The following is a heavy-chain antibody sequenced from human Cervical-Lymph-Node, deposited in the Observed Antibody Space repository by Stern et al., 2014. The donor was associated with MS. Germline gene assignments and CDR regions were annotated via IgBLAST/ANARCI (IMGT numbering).Heavy chain of an antibody. CDR2: IYTTGST. CDR3: ARDSYYASGSALMDV. Sequence: QLQLQESGPGLVKPSQTLSLACTVSGGSISSGSYYWSCIRQPAGKGLEWIGRIYTTGSTNYNPSLNSRVTLSVDQSKNQFSLRRPSVTAADTAVYYCARDSYYASGSALMDVWGQGTTVIVSS. J-gene: IGHJ6*02. CDR1: GGSISSGSYY. D-gene: IGHD3-10*01. V-gene: IGHV4-61*02.